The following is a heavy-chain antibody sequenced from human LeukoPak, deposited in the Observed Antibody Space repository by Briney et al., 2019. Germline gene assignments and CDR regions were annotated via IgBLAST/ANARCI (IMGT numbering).Heavy chain of an antibody. D-gene: IGHD6-19*01. Sequence: SETLSLTCAVSGYSISSGYYWGWIRQPPGEGVEWIGSIYHSGSTYYKPSLKSRVTISVDTSTNPFSLKLSSLTAADTAVYYCARRGLGSRWLSYDYWGQGTLVTVSS. V-gene: IGHV4-38-2*01. CDR2: IYHSGST. J-gene: IGHJ4*02. CDR3: ARRGLGSRWLSYDY. CDR1: GYSISSGYY.